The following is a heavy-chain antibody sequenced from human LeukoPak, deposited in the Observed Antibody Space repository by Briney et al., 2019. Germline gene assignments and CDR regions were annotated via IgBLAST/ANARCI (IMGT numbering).Heavy chain of an antibody. V-gene: IGHV4-59*01. Sequence: SETLSLTCTVSGGSISTYYWSWVRQPPGKGLEWLGYISYSGTTTYSPSLESRVTISLDTSKNQFSLRLTSLTAADTAVYYCASAFSAWPHACDIWGQGTMVAVSS. CDR2: ISYSGTT. CDR1: GGSISTYY. CDR3: ASAFSAWPHACDI. J-gene: IGHJ3*02. D-gene: IGHD6-19*01.